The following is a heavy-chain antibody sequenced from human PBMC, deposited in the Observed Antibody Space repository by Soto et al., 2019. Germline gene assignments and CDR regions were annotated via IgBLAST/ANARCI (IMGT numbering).Heavy chain of an antibody. D-gene: IGHD6-19*01. Sequence: ASVKVSCKASGYTFTSYAMHWVRQAPGQRLEWMGWISAYNGNTNYAQKLQGRVTMTTDTSTSTAYMELRSLRSDDTAVYYCARDRQWLARDYYYYGMDVWGQGTTVTVSS. CDR3: ARDRQWLARDYYYYGMDV. CDR1: GYTFTSYA. CDR2: ISAYNGNT. V-gene: IGHV1-18*01. J-gene: IGHJ6*02.